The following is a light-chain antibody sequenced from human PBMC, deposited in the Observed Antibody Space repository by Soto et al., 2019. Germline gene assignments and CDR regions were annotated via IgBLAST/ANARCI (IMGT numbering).Light chain of an antibody. J-gene: IGLJ1*01. Sequence: QSALTQPASVSGSPGQSITISCTGTSSDVGSYNYVSWCQQHPGKAPKLMIYEVSSRPSGISDRFSGSKSGNTASLTISGLQAEDEADYYCSSYSISDTPYVFGGGTKVTVL. CDR2: EVS. CDR3: SSYSISDTPYV. V-gene: IGLV2-14*01. CDR1: SSDVGSYNY.